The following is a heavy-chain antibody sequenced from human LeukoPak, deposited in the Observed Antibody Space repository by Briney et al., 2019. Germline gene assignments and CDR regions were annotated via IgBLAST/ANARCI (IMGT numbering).Heavy chain of an antibody. J-gene: IGHJ5*02. CDR1: GFTFNDYY. CDR2: INIGGTNT. Sequence: RGGSLRLSCAASGFTFNDYYMSWIRQAPGKGPEWLSYINIGGTNTHYADSVKGRFTISRDNAKKSLYLEMNNLRAEDTAVYYCATDGAGFDTWGQGVLVTVSS. CDR3: ATDGAGFDT. V-gene: IGHV3-11*01.